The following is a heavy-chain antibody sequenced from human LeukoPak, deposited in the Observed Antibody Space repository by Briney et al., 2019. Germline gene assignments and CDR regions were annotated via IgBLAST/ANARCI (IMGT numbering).Heavy chain of an antibody. J-gene: IGHJ4*02. Sequence: PGASVKVSCKGSGYTFTGYYMHWVRQAPGQGLEWMGWINPNSGGTNYAQKFQGRVTMTRDTSISTAYMELSRLRSDDTAVYYCARALYDFWSGNYYFDYWGQGTLVTVSS. CDR2: INPNSGGT. CDR1: GYTFTGYY. V-gene: IGHV1-2*02. CDR3: ARALYDFWSGNYYFDY. D-gene: IGHD3-3*01.